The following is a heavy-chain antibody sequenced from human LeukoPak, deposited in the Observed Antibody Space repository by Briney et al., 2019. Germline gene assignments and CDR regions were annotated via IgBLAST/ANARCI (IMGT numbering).Heavy chain of an antibody. D-gene: IGHD6-13*01. Sequence: SETLSLTCTVSGGSISSSSYYWGWIRQPPGKGLEWIGSIYYSGSTYYNPSLKSRVTISVDTSKNQFSLKLSSVTAADTAVYYCAPRRRVLGGGWRSWSLWRFDPWGQGTLVTVSS. CDR3: APRRRVLGGGWRSWSLWRFDP. J-gene: IGHJ5*02. V-gene: IGHV4-39*01. CDR1: GGSISSSSYY. CDR2: IYYSGST.